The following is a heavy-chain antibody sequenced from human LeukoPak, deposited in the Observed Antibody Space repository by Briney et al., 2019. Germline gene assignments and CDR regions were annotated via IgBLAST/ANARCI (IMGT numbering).Heavy chain of an antibody. J-gene: IGHJ6*03. V-gene: IGHV3-15*01. CDR2: IKSKTDGGTT. D-gene: IGHD6-6*01. Sequence: GGSLRLSCAASGFTFSNAWMSWVRQAPGKGLEWVGRIKSKTDGGTTDYAAPVKGRFTISRDDSKNTLYLQMNSLKTEDTAVYYCTTDETLVRPPLQWYYYMDVWGKGTTVTVSS. CDR1: GFTFSNAW. CDR3: TTDETLVRPPLQWYYYMDV.